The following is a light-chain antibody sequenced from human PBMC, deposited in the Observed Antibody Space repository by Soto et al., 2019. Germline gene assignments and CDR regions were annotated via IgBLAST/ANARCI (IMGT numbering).Light chain of an antibody. CDR3: QQFNSYPFT. Sequence: IQLTQIPYFLSASAGDRVTITCRASQGISSALAWYQQKPGKAPKLLIYDASSLESGVPSRFSGSGSGTDFTLTISSLQPEDFATYYCQQFNSYPFTFGGGTKVDIK. V-gene: IGKV1-13*02. CDR2: DAS. J-gene: IGKJ4*01. CDR1: QGISSA.